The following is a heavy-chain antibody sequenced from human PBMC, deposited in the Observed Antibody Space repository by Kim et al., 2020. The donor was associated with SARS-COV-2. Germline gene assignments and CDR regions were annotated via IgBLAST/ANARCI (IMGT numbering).Heavy chain of an antibody. V-gene: IGHV3-23*01. Sequence: GGSLRLSCAASGFAFSSAAMSWVRQAPGKGLEWVSLISGNGGSTYYADSAKGRFTISRDNSKNTLYLQMNSLRADDTAVYYCAKGARDVKWELHPYFD. CDR2: ISGNGGST. CDR1: GFAFSSAA. D-gene: IGHD1-26*01. CDR3: AKGARDVKWELHPYFD. J-gene: IGHJ4*01.